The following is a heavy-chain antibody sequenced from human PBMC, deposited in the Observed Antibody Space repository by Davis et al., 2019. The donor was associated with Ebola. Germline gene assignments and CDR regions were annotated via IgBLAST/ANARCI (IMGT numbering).Heavy chain of an antibody. CDR1: GGSISSSSYY. CDR2: IYYSGST. D-gene: IGHD3-3*01. Sequence: MPGGSLRLSCTVSGGSISSSSYYWSWIRQPPGKGLEWIGYIYYSGSTNYNPSLKSRVTISVDTSKNQFSLKLSSVTAADTAVYYCARSGLSFGVVKYHYGMDVWGKGTTVTVSS. CDR3: ARSGLSFGVVKYHYGMDV. V-gene: IGHV4-61*01. J-gene: IGHJ6*04.